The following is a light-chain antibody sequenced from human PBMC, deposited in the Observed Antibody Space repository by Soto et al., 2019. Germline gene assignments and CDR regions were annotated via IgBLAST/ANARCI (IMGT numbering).Light chain of an antibody. CDR3: QQYNAYYS. Sequence: DIPMTQSPPTLPASAGDRVTITCRASHDISRWLAWYQQNPGKAPELLIYDVSTLQSGVTSRFSGAGSETECSRNSSSLKHEDFPTYYCQQYNAYYSFGQGTMVEIK. CDR1: HDISRW. V-gene: IGKV1-5*01. CDR2: DVS. J-gene: IGKJ2*03.